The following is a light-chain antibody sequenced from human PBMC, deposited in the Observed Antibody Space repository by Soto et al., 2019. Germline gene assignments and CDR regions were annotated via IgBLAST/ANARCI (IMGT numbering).Light chain of an antibody. V-gene: IGLV2-14*01. CDR3: SSYTSSSTLLYV. J-gene: IGLJ1*01. CDR1: SSDVGGYNY. CDR2: DVS. Sequence: QSALTQPASVSGSPGQSITISCTGTSSDVGGYNYVSWYQQHPGKAPKLMIYDVSNRPSGVSNRFSGYKSGNTASLTISGLQAEDEADYYCSSYTSSSTLLYVFGTGTKLTV.